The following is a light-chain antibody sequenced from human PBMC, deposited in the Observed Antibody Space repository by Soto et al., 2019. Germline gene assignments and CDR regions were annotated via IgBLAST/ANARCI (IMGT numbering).Light chain of an antibody. Sequence: EVVMTQSPATLSVSPGEIASLSCRASQSVSRNLAWYQQRPGQAPRLLISGASNRATGIPDRFSGSGSGTDFTLTISRLEPEDFAVYYCQQYDRSPRTFGQGTKV. CDR1: QSVSRN. J-gene: IGKJ1*01. V-gene: IGKV3D-15*01. CDR3: QQYDRSPRT. CDR2: GAS.